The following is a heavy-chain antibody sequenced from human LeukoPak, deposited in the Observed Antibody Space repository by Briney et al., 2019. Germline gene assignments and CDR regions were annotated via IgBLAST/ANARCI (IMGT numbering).Heavy chain of an antibody. J-gene: IGHJ5*02. V-gene: IGHV1-2*02. Sequence: GASVKVSCKPSGYRVPGYFLHGVRQAPGQGLEWMGWSNPNSGGTNYTQKFQGRGTMTRDTSISTAYMELSGLRSDDTAVYYCARPHTDNWFDPWGQGTLVTVSS. CDR3: ARPHTDNWFDP. CDR2: SNPNSGGT. CDR1: GYRVPGYF.